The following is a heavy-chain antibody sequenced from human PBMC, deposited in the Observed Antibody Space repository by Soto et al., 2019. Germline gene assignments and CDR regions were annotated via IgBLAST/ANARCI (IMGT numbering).Heavy chain of an antibody. CDR1: GFTFSSYG. Sequence: QVQLVESGGGVVQLGRSLRPSFAASGFTFSSYGMHWVGQAPGKGLEWVAVISYDGSNKYYADSVKGRFTISRDDSKNTLYLQMNSLRAEDTAVYYCAKDGPSNYGGFDYWGQGTLVTVSS. J-gene: IGHJ4*02. CDR3: AKDGPSNYGGFDY. D-gene: IGHD3-10*01. CDR2: ISYDGSNK. V-gene: IGHV3-30*18.